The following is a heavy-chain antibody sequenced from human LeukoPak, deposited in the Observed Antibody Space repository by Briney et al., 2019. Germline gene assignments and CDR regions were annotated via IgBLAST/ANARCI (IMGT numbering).Heavy chain of an antibody. CDR2: INHSGSS. CDR1: GGSFSGYY. J-gene: IGHJ6*02. Sequence: SETLSLTCAVYGGSFSGYYWSWIRQPPGKGLEWIGEINHSGSSNYNPSLKSRVTISVDTSKNQCSLKLSSVTAADTAVYYCASAPRYCSGGSCYSGYYYYYGMDVWGQGTTVTVSS. V-gene: IGHV4-34*01. CDR3: ASAPRYCSGGSCYSGYYYYYGMDV. D-gene: IGHD2-15*01.